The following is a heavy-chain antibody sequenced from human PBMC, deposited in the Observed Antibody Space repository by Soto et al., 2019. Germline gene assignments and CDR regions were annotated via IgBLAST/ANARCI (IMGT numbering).Heavy chain of an antibody. J-gene: IGHJ4*02. CDR1: GGSISSGGYY. CDR3: ARVRYCSSTSCSDHGSFDY. CDR2: IYYSGST. D-gene: IGHD2-2*01. V-gene: IGHV4-31*03. Sequence: PSETLSLTCTVSGGSISSGGYYWSWIRQHPGKGLEWIGYIYYSGSTYYNPSLKSRVTISVDTSKNQFSLKLSSVTAADTAVYYCARVRYCSSTSCSDHGSFDYWGQGTLVTVSS.